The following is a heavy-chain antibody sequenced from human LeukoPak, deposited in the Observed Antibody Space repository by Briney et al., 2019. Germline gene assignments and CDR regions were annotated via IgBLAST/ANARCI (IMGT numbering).Heavy chain of an antibody. CDR2: IYYSGST. D-gene: IGHD3-22*01. Sequence: SETLSLTCTVSGGSISSYYWSWIRQPPGKGLEWIGYIYYSGSTYYNPSLRSRVTISVDTSKNQFSLKLSSVTAADTAVYYCAPGNSGYYFVWGQGTLVTVSS. CDR3: APGNSGYYFV. V-gene: IGHV4-59*01. J-gene: IGHJ4*02. CDR1: GGSISSYY.